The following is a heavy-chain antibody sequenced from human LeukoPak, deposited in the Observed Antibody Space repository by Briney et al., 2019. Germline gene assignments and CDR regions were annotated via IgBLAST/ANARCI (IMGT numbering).Heavy chain of an antibody. CDR2: INPNSGGT. CDR3: ARVAGENYGDYVIRYFDL. D-gene: IGHD4-17*01. J-gene: IGHJ2*01. Sequence: ASVKVSCKASGYTFTGYYMHWVRQAPGQGLEWMGWINPNSGGTNYAQKFQGRVTMTTETSTSTAYMELRSLRSDDTAVYYCARVAGENYGDYVIRYFDLWGRGTLVTVSS. CDR1: GYTFTGYY. V-gene: IGHV1-2*02.